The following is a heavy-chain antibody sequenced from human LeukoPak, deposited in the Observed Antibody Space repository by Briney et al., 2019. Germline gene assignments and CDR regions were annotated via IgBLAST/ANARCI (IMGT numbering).Heavy chain of an antibody. V-gene: IGHV4-39*07. CDR2: IYSSGST. D-gene: IGHD3-10*01. CDR3: AREAGFMVRGSTRGYDDYYYYMDV. Sequence: TSETLSLTCTVSGASISGSGYYWGWIRQPPGKGLEWIGSIYSSGSTYYNASLQSRVTISVDTSKNQFSLKLSSVTAADTAVYYCAREAGFMVRGSTRGYDDYYYYMDVWGKGTTVTISS. CDR1: GASISGSGYY. J-gene: IGHJ6*03.